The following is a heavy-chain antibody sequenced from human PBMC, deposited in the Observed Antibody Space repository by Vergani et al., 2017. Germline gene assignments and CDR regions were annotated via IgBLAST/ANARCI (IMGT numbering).Heavy chain of an antibody. J-gene: IGHJ2*01. CDR1: GFTFSSYG. D-gene: IGHD3-16*02. Sequence: QVQLVESGGGVVQPGRSLRLSCAASGFTFSSYGMHWVRQAPGKGLEWVAVIWYDGSNKYYADSVKGRFTISRDNAKNSLYLQMNSLRAEDTAVYYCARDDWHPFGGVIALWYFDLWGRGTLVTVSS. V-gene: IGHV3-33*01. CDR3: ARDDWHPFGGVIALWYFDL. CDR2: IWYDGSNK.